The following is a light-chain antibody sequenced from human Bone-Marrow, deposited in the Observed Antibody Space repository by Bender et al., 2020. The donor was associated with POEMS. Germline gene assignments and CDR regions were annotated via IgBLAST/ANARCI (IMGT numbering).Light chain of an antibody. CDR2: KHN. CDR1: ALPKQY. CDR3: QSTDSSGSYML. J-gene: IGLJ2*01. V-gene: IGLV3-25*03. Sequence: SYELTQPPSVSVSPGQTARITCSGHALPKQYTYWYQQKPGQAPVLVMYKHNVRTSGIPERFSGSTSGTTVTLTISGAQAEDEGDYYCQSTDSSGSYMLFGGGTELTVL.